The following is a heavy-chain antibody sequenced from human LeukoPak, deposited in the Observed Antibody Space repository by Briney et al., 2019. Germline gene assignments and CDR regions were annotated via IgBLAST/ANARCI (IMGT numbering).Heavy chain of an antibody. CDR1: GYTFANFG. Sequence: ASVKVSCKASGYTFANFGITWVRPAPGQGVEWMGWISVYNGNTNYAQNLQGRVTLTTDTSTSTAYMELRSLRSDDTALYYCARTCSSSSCYMVHWGQGTLVTVSS. V-gene: IGHV1-18*01. D-gene: IGHD2-2*02. CDR3: ARTCSSSSCYMVH. J-gene: IGHJ4*02. CDR2: ISVYNGNT.